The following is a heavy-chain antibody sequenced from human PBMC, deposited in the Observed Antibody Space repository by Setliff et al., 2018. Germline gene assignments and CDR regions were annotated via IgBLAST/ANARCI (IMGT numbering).Heavy chain of an antibody. V-gene: IGHV3-7*01. CDR2: INQGGGAQ. CDR3: ARGWVDCTIPTCSPGVFDF. J-gene: IGHJ3*01. Sequence: GGSLRLSCTASGFTFSSLWMSWVRQAPGKGLEWVANINQGGGAQFYVDSVQGRFTISRDNAKNSLFLQMSSLIAEDTAVYYCARGWVDCTIPTCSPGVFDFWGRGTMVTVSS. D-gene: IGHD2-2*01. CDR1: GFTFSSLW.